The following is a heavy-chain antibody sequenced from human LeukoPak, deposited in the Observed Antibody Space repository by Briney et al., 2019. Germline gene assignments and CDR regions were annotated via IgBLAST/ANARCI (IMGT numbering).Heavy chain of an antibody. CDR2: ISYDGSNK. J-gene: IGHJ4*02. V-gene: IGHV3-30*03. CDR3: ARDRGDYFDY. D-gene: IGHD3-10*01. CDR1: GFTFSSYS. Sequence: QAGGSLRLSCATSGFTFSSYSMNWVRQAPGKGLEWVAVISYDGSNKYYADSVKGRFTISRDNSKNTLYLQMNSLRAEDTAVYYCARDRGDYFDYWGQGTLVTVSS.